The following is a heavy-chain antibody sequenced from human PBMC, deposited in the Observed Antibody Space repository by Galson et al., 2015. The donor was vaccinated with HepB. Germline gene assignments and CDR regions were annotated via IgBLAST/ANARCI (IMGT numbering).Heavy chain of an antibody. CDR1: GFTFSSYA. Sequence: SLRLSCAASGFTFSSYAMHWVRQAPGKGLEYVSAISSNGGSTYYANSVKGRFTISRDNSKNTLYLQMGSLRPEDMGVYYCARATFSSSWDDAFDIWGQGTMVTVSS. D-gene: IGHD6-13*01. V-gene: IGHV3-64*01. J-gene: IGHJ3*02. CDR3: ARATFSSSWDDAFDI. CDR2: ISSNGGST.